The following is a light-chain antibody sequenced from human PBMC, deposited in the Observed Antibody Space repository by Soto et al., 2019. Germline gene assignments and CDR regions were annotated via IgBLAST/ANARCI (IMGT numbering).Light chain of an antibody. V-gene: IGKV1-39*01. Sequence: DIQMTQSPSSLSASVGDRVTITCRASQTIGNYLNWYQQKPVKAPKLLIHTASSLQSGVPSKFGGSGSGTDFTLTISSLQPEDYATYYCQQCFSTPRTFGPGTKVDIK. CDR1: QTIGNY. CDR3: QQCFSTPRT. J-gene: IGKJ3*01. CDR2: TAS.